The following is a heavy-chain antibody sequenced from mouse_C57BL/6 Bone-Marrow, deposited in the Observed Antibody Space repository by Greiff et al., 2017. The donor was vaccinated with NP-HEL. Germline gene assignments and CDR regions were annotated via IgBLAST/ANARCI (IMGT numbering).Heavy chain of an antibody. D-gene: IGHD1-1*01. V-gene: IGHV1-72*01. CDR3: ARYYYGSRGWYFDV. Sequence: QVQLQKSGADLVKPGASVKLSCKAAGYTFTSYWRHGVKQRNGGGREWRGRIDPNRGGTKFNEKFKTKATLTVDKPSSTAYMQLSSLTSDDSAVYYCARYYYGSRGWYFDVWGTGTTVTVSS. CDR2: IDPNRGGT. CDR1: GYTFTSYW. J-gene: IGHJ1*03.